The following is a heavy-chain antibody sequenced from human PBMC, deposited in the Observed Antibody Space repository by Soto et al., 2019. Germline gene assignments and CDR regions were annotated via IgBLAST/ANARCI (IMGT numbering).Heavy chain of an antibody. CDR3: ARDNKEYYYDSSGYRQVYWFDP. CDR2: IYYSGST. Sequence: QVQLQESGPGLVKPSETLSLTCTVSGGSISSYYWSWIRQPPGKGLEWIGYIYYSGSTNYNPSLMSRVTISVDTSKNQFSLKLSSVTAADTAVYYCARDNKEYYYDSSGYRQVYWFDPWGQGTLVTVSS. V-gene: IGHV4-59*01. D-gene: IGHD3-22*01. J-gene: IGHJ5*02. CDR1: GGSISSYY.